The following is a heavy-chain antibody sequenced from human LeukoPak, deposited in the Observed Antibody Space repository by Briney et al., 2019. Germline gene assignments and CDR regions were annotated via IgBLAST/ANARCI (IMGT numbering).Heavy chain of an antibody. CDR3: ARGSYHDFWSGYYDPLGGVDY. CDR1: GYTFTSYG. D-gene: IGHD3-3*01. Sequence: ASVKVSCKASGYTFTSYGISWVRQAPGQGLEWMGWISAYNGNTNYAQKLQGRVTMTTDTSTSTAYMELRSLRSDDTAVYYCARGSYHDFWSGYYDPLGGVDYWGQGTLVTVSS. V-gene: IGHV1-18*01. CDR2: ISAYNGNT. J-gene: IGHJ4*02.